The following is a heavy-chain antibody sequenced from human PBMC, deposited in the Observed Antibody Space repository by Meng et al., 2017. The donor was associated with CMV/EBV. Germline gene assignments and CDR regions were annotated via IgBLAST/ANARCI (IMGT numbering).Heavy chain of an antibody. Sequence: ASVKVSCKASGYTFTGYYMYWVRQASGQGLEWMGWINPNSGGTNYAQKFQGRVTMTRDTSISTAYMELSRLRSDDTAVYYCASDNLYSSPPYYGMDVWGQGTTVTVSS. CDR1: GYTFTGYY. D-gene: IGHD6-13*01. J-gene: IGHJ6*02. V-gene: IGHV1-2*02. CDR2: INPNSGGT. CDR3: ASDNLYSSPPYYGMDV.